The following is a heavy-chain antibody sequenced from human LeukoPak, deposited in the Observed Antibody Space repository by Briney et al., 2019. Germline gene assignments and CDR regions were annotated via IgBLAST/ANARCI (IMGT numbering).Heavy chain of an antibody. D-gene: IGHD3-10*01. CDR1: GYTFTSYY. V-gene: IGHV1-46*01. Sequence: ASVKVSCKASGYTFTSYYMHWVRQAPGQGLEWMGIINPSGGSTSYAQKFQGRVTMTRDMSTSTVYMELSRLRSDDTAVYYCAREPSPYYYGSGSYDYWGQGTLVTVSS. CDR2: INPSGGST. J-gene: IGHJ4*02. CDR3: AREPSPYYYGSGSYDY.